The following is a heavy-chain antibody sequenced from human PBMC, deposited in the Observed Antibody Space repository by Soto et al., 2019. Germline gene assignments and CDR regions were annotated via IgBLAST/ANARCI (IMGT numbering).Heavy chain of an antibody. Sequence: PGGSLRLSCAASGFTFSDYAMHWVRQAPGKGLEWVATISFDGNNIYYASSVKGRFTISRDSSKNTLYLQMNSLRAEDTAVYYCARGYSSGWEAGYWGQGTLVTVSS. D-gene: IGHD6-19*01. V-gene: IGHV3-30-3*01. CDR3: ARGYSSGWEAGY. J-gene: IGHJ4*02. CDR1: GFTFSDYA. CDR2: ISFDGNNI.